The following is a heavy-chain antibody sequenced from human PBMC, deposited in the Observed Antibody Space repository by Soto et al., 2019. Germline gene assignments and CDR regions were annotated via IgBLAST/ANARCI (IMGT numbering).Heavy chain of an antibody. CDR3: AKGPVDSSGYYYYYYGMDV. CDR1: GFTFSSYG. J-gene: IGHJ6*02. Sequence: QVQLVESGGGVVQPGRSLRLSCAASGFTFSSYGVHWVRQAPGKGLEWVAIISYDGSNKYYADSVKGRFTISRDNSKNTLYLQMNSLRAEDTAVYYCAKGPVDSSGYYYYYYGMDVWGQGTTVTVSS. D-gene: IGHD3-22*01. CDR2: ISYDGSNK. V-gene: IGHV3-30*18.